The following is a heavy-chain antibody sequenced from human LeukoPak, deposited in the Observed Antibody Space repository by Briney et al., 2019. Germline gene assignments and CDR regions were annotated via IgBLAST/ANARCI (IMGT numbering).Heavy chain of an antibody. Sequence: GASVKVSCKTSGYTFTRNDINWVRQATGQGFEWMGWMNPNSGNSGYAQKFQGRVTITRDNSISTAYMELNSLTSEDTAVYYCARAISDSTGYYAYYFDSWGQGTLVTVSS. J-gene: IGHJ4*02. CDR1: GYTFTRND. CDR3: ARAISDSTGYYAYYFDS. CDR2: MNPNSGNS. D-gene: IGHD3-22*01. V-gene: IGHV1-8*03.